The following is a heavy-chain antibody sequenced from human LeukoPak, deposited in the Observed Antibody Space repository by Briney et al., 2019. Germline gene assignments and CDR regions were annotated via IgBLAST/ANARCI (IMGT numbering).Heavy chain of an antibody. CDR1: GYTFTSYG. CDR2: ISAYNGNT. CDR3: ARAPISYCSGGSCHYFDY. Sequence: GASVKVSCKASGYTFTSYGISWVRQAPGQGLEWMGWISAYNGNTNYAQKLQGRVTMTTDTSTSTAYMELRSLRSDDTAVYYCARAPISYCSGGSCHYFDYWGQGTLVTVSS. D-gene: IGHD2-15*01. V-gene: IGHV1-18*01. J-gene: IGHJ4*02.